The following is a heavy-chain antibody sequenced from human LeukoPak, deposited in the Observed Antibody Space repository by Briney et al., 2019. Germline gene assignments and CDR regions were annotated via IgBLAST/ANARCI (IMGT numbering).Heavy chain of an antibody. CDR3: ARVELPTEGAFDI. V-gene: IGHV4-39*01. CDR1: GGSISSSSYY. Sequence: PSETLSLTCTVSGGSISSSSYYWGWIRQPPGKGLEWIGSIYYSGSTYYNPSLKSRVTISVDTSKNQFSLKLSSVTAADTAVYYCARVELPTEGAFDIWGQGTMVTVSS. CDR2: IYYSGST. D-gene: IGHD1-26*01. J-gene: IGHJ3*02.